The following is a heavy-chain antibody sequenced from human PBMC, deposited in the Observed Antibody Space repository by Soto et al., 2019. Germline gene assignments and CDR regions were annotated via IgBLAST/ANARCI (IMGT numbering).Heavy chain of an antibody. Sequence: SETLSLTCTVSGGSISSGGYYWSWIRQHPGKGLEWIGYIYYSGSTYYNPSLKSRVTISVDTSKNQFSLKLSSVTAADTAVYYCATVPGGNNWFDPWGQGTLVTVS. V-gene: IGHV4-31*03. D-gene: IGHD1-26*01. CDR1: GGSISSGGYY. CDR2: IYYSGST. J-gene: IGHJ5*02. CDR3: ATVPGGNNWFDP.